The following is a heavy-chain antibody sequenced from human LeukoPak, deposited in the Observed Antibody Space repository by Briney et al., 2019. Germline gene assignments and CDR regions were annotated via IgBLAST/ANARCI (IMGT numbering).Heavy chain of an antibody. Sequence: GGPLESSLKGSGYRFSRNWIGWGRPSPGKGLEWMGIIYPGDSNTRYSPSFQGQVTISVDKSISTAYLQWSSLKASDTAMYYCARPPFIWGQGTMVTVSS. V-gene: IGHV5-51*01. J-gene: IGHJ3*02. CDR1: GYRFSRNW. CDR3: ARPPFI. CDR2: IYPGDSNT.